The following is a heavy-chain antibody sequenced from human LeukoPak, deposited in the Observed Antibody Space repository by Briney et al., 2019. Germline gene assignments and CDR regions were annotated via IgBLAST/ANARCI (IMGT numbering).Heavy chain of an antibody. J-gene: IGHJ4*02. V-gene: IGHV3-23*01. CDR3: AKASGSYYNPFDY. D-gene: IGHD3-10*01. CDR2: ISGSGGST. Sequence: PGGSLRLSCAASGXTFSSYAMSWVRQAPGKGLEWVAAISGSGGSTYYADSVKGRFTISRDNSRTTLYLQMNSLRAEDTAVYYCAKASGSYYNPFDYWGQGTLVTVSS. CDR1: GXTFSSYA.